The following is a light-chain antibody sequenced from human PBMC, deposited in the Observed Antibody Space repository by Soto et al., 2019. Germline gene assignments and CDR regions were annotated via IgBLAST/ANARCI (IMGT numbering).Light chain of an antibody. V-gene: IGKV1-5*01. Sequence: DVKMSQSPATLSASVGDRVTITCRASQSISSWLAWYQQKPGKAPKLLIYAASTLQSGVPSRFSGSGSGTDFTLTISCLQSEDFATYYCQQYYSYPPFTFGQGTRLAIK. CDR3: QQYYSYPPFT. CDR1: QSISSW. CDR2: AAS. J-gene: IGKJ5*01.